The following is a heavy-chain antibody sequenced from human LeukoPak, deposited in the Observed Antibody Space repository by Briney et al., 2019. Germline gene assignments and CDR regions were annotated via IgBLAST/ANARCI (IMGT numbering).Heavy chain of an antibody. V-gene: IGHV4-59*01. CDR2: IYYSGST. Sequence: PSETLSLTCTVSGGSISSYYWSWIQQPPGKGLEWIGYIYYSGSTNYNPSLKSRVTISVDTSKNQFSLKLSSVTAVDPAVHYCAREDQYYYDSSGYYNYWGQGTLVAVSS. CDR1: GGSISSYY. D-gene: IGHD3-22*01. J-gene: IGHJ4*02. CDR3: AREDQYYYDSSGYYNY.